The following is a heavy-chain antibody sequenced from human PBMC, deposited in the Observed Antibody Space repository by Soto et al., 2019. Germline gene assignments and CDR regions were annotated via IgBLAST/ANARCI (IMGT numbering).Heavy chain of an antibody. CDR2: IHHSGIS. J-gene: IGHJ5*02. D-gene: IGHD7-27*01. CDR1: GGSLSDSF. CDR3: AVTGTYNWFDP. Sequence: SETLSLTCXVXGGSLSDSFWNWIRQPPGKGLEWIGEIHHSGISNYNPSLKSRVTMSVDTSKNQFSLKMTSVTAADTAVYYCAVTGTYNWFDPWGQGTLVTVS. V-gene: IGHV4-34*01.